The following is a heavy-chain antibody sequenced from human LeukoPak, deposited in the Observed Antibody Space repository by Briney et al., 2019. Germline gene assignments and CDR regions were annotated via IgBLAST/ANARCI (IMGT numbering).Heavy chain of an antibody. CDR3: AKHSGSYFIYYIDS. CDR1: GFTFISYG. V-gene: IGHV3-23*01. CDR2: ISGSAYNS. D-gene: IGHD1-26*01. J-gene: IGHJ4*02. Sequence: TGGSLRLSCAASGFTFISYGLSWVRQAPGKGLEWVSTISGSAYNSYYADSVKGRFTISIDNSANTLYLQMDNLRAEDTALYYCAKHSGSYFIYYIDSWGQGTLVTVSS.